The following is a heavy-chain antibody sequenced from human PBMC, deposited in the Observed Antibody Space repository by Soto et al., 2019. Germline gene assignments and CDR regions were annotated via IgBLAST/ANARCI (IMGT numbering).Heavy chain of an antibody. V-gene: IGHV3-30-3*01. J-gene: IGHJ6*02. D-gene: IGHD1-26*01. Sequence: QVPLVESGGGVVQPGRSLRLSCAASGFTFSSYAMHWVRQAPGKGLEWVAVISYDGSNKYYADSVKGRFTISRDNSKNTLYLQMNSLRAEDTAVYYCARDYSWEDYYGMDVWGQGTTVTVSS. CDR3: ARDYSWEDYYGMDV. CDR2: ISYDGSNK. CDR1: GFTFSSYA.